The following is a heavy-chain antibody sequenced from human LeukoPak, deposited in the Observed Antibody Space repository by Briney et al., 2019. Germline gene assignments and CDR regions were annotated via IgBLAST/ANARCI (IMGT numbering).Heavy chain of an antibody. CDR3: ARVISSSWQAIFDY. CDR1: GGSISSSSYY. D-gene: IGHD6-13*01. J-gene: IGHJ4*02. Sequence: ASETLSLTCTVSGGSISSSSYYWGWIRQPPGKGLEWIGSIYYSGSTYYNPSLKSRVTMSVDTSKNQFSLKLSSVTAADTAVYYCARVISSSWQAIFDYWGQGTLVTVSS. CDR2: IYYSGST. V-gene: IGHV4-39*07.